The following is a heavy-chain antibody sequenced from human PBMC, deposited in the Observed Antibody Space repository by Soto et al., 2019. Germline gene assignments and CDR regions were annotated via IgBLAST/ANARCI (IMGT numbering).Heavy chain of an antibody. CDR3: ARDHVWFDP. Sequence: QVQLVQSGAEVKEPGSSVKVSCKASGGTFSEFAISWVRQAPGQGLEWMGGIIPFFGIANYARKFQGRVTITADEVTNTAYMEVSSLTSEDTAVYYCARDHVWFDPWGQGTLVTVSS. V-gene: IGHV1-69*12. J-gene: IGHJ5*02. CDR1: GGTFSEFA. CDR2: IIPFFGIA.